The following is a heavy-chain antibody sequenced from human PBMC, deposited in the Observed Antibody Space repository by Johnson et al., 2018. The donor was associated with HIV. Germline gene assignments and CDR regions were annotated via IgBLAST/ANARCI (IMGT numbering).Heavy chain of an antibody. CDR2: IKQDDSEK. Sequence: VQVLESGGGLVQPGGSLRLSCAASGFTFNSYWMNWVRQAPGKGLEWVANIKQDDSEKYYVDSVKDRFTISRDNAKNSLYLQMNSLRAEDTDVYYCARGSEWELLPNDAFDIWGQGTMVTVSS. D-gene: IGHD1-26*01. J-gene: IGHJ3*02. CDR3: ARGSEWELLPNDAFDI. V-gene: IGHV3-7*01. CDR1: GFTFNSYW.